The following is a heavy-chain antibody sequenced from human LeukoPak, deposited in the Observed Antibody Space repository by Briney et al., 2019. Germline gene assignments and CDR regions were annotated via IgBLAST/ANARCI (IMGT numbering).Heavy chain of an antibody. CDR1: GGSISSYY. D-gene: IGHD3-10*01. CDR3: ARQREGFTMVRGVHYYYYYMDV. V-gene: IGHV4-59*01. CDR2: IYYSGST. J-gene: IGHJ6*03. Sequence: PSETLSLTCTVSGGSISSYYWSWIRQPPGKGLEWIGYIYYSGSTNYNPSLKSRVTISVDTSKNQFSLKLSSVTAADTAVYYCARQREGFTMVRGVHYYYYYMDVWGKGTTVTISS.